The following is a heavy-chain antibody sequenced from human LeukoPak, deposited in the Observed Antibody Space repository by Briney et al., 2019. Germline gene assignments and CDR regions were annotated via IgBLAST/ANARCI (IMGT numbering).Heavy chain of an antibody. V-gene: IGHV4-61*02. CDR3: ARVYNYGDYKRIFDY. CDR2: IYTSGST. J-gene: IGHJ4*02. D-gene: IGHD4-17*01. CDR1: GGSISSGSYY. Sequence: PSQTLSLTCTVSGGSISSGSYYWSWIRQPAGNRLEWIGRIYTSGSTNYNPSLKSRVTISVDTSKNQFSLKLSSVTAADTAVYYCARVYNYGDYKRIFDYWGQGTLVTVSS.